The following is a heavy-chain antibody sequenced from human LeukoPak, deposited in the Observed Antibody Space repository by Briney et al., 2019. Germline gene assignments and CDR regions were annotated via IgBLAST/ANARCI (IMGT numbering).Heavy chain of an antibody. CDR1: GDSMSSSHYC. CDR3: ARAVGSGSFQTYYYYMDV. D-gene: IGHD3-10*01. V-gene: IGHV4-39*07. CDR2: IYYSGST. J-gene: IGHJ6*03. Sequence: PSETLSLTCTVSGDSMSSSHYCWGWIRQPPGKGLEWIGSIYYSGSTYYNPSLKSRVTMSVDTSKKQFSLKLSSVTAADTAVYYCARAVGSGSFQTYYYYMDVWGKGTTVTISS.